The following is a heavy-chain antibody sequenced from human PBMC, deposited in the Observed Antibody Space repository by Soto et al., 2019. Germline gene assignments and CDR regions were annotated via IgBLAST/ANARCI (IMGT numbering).Heavy chain of an antibody. J-gene: IGHJ4*02. V-gene: IGHV3-30-3*01. CDR1: VFTFRIYV. Sequence: RGALRLACATSVFTFRIYVMHWVRQAPGKGLEWVAVISYDGSNKYYADSVKGRFTISRDNSKNTMSLQMNSLRSEDTAVYFCARGTGLVLTHFDYWGQGTPVTVSS. CDR2: ISYDGSNK. CDR3: ARGTGLVLTHFDY. D-gene: IGHD3-22*01.